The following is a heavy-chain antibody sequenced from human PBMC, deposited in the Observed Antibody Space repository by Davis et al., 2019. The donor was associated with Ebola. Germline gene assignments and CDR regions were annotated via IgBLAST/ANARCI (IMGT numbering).Heavy chain of an antibody. J-gene: IGHJ6*02. CDR1: GFTFSSYG. D-gene: IGHD6-19*01. CDR2: IRSKANSYAT. Sequence: GESLKISCAASGFTFSSYGMHWVRQASGKGLEWVGRIRSKANSYATAYAASVKGRFTISRDNAKNTLYLQMNSLRAEDTAVYYCARGLRAVAGNAYYYYGMDVWGQGTTVTVSS. CDR3: ARGLRAVAGNAYYYYGMDV. V-gene: IGHV3-73*01.